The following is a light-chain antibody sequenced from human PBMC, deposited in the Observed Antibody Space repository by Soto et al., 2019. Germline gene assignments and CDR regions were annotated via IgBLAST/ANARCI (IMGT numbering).Light chain of an antibody. Sequence: QSALTQPASVSGSPGQSISISCTGTNSDVGSYNLVSWFQQHPGKAPKLIIYNVNKWPSDVPNRFSGSKSGSTASLTISGVQTEDEADYYCCSYAGRDIYVFGTGTKVTVL. J-gene: IGLJ1*01. CDR1: NSDVGSYNL. CDR2: NVN. CDR3: CSYAGRDIYV. V-gene: IGLV2-23*02.